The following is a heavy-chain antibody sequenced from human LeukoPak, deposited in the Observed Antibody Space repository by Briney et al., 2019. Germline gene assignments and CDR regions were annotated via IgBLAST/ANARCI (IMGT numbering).Heavy chain of an antibody. V-gene: IGHV3-23*01. CDR3: ASHTVALDYYYYGMDV. D-gene: IGHD5-12*01. J-gene: IGHJ6*02. Sequence: GGSLRLSCAASGFTVSSNYMSWVRQAPGKGLEWVSAISGSGGSTYYADSVKGRFTISRDNSKNTLYLQMNSLRAEDTAVYYCASHTVALDYYYYGMDVWGQGTTVTVSS. CDR1: GFTVSSNY. CDR2: ISGSGGST.